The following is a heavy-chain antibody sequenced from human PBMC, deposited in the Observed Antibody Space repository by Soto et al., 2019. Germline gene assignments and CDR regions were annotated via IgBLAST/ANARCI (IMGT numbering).Heavy chain of an antibody. J-gene: IGHJ4*02. V-gene: IGHV1-69*02. CDR1: GGTFSSYT. Sequence: QVQLVQSGAEVKKPGSSVKVSCKASGGTFSSYTISWVRQAPGQGLEWMGRIIPILGIANYAQKFQGRVTITADKPTSTAYMELSSLISEDRAVYYGARPDFYYGWGGGYWGQGTLVTVSS. CDR2: IIPILGIA. CDR3: ARPDFYYGWGGGY. D-gene: IGHD3-10*01.